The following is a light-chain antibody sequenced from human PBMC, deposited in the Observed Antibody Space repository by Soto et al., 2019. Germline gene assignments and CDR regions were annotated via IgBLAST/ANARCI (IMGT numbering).Light chain of an antibody. CDR1: QSINSW. CDR2: DAS. V-gene: IGKV1-5*01. Sequence: DIQMTQSPSTLSASVGDRVTITCRASQSINSWLAWYQQKPGKAPKIVIYDASSLESGVPSRFSGSGSGTEFSLTISSLQPDDFATYYCQQYKNYPRTFGQGTKVTVK. J-gene: IGKJ1*01. CDR3: QQYKNYPRT.